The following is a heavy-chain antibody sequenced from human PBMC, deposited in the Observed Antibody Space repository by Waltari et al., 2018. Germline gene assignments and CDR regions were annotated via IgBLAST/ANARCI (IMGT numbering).Heavy chain of an antibody. CDR1: GFSFSSYW. D-gene: IGHD6-19*01. V-gene: IGHV3-7*02. CDR3: ASVRSGWDF. CDR2: RKQDGSDK. Sequence: EVQLVESGGGLVHPGGSLRLSCAASGFSFSSYWMGWVRQAQGKGLEWVASRKQDGSDKHYMDSVRGRFTISRDNAKKSLYLEMNRLIDDDTAVYYCASVRSGWDFWGQGTLVTVSS. J-gene: IGHJ4*02.